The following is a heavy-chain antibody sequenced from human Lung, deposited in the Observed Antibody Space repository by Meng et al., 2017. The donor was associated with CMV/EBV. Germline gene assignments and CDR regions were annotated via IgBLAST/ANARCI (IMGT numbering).Heavy chain of an antibody. CDR3: ARDLRVRGVKGGSRYYGMDV. J-gene: IGHJ6*02. CDR1: GFTFSSYW. Sequence: SCAASGFTFSSYWMHWVRQAPGKGLVWVSRINSDGSSTSYADSVKGRFTISRDNAKNTLYLQMNSLGAEDTAVYYCARDLRVRGVKGGSRYYGMDVWXQGTXVTVSS. CDR2: INSDGSST. D-gene: IGHD3-10*01. V-gene: IGHV3-74*01.